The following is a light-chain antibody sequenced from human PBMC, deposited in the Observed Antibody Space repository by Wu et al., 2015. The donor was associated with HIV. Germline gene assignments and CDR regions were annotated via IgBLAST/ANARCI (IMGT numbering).Light chain of an antibody. V-gene: IGKV3-15*01. CDR3: QQYNNWPPSFT. CDR2: GAS. Sequence: EVVMTQSPATLSVSPGEIATLSCRASQSVTNNLVAWYQQKPGQAPRLLIYGASTRAAGIPDRFSGSGSGTELTLTITSLQSEDFAVYYCQQYNNWPPSFTFALGPKW. J-gene: IGKJ3*01. CDR1: QSVTNN.